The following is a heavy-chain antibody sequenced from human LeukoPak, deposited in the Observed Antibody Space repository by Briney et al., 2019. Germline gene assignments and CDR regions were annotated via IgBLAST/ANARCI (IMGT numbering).Heavy chain of an antibody. J-gene: IGHJ4*02. V-gene: IGHV3-64D*06. Sequence: PGGSLRLSCSASGFIISNYAMHWVRQAPGKGLGYVSGISANGGSTYYADSVKGRFTISRDNSKNTLYLQMSSLRTEDTAIYHCVKDLYKGDSSSWYYFDYWGQGTLVTVSS. CDR3: VKDLYKGDSSSWYYFDY. CDR1: GFIISNYA. CDR2: ISANGGST. D-gene: IGHD6-13*01.